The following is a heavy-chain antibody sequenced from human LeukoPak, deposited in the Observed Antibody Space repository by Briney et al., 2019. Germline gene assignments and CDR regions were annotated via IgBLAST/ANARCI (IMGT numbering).Heavy chain of an antibody. CDR3: ARVTSGYDFWSGYYPCYYYMDV. J-gene: IGHJ6*03. D-gene: IGHD3-3*01. Sequence: SETLSLTCAVYGGSFSGYYWSWIRQPPGKGLEWIGEINHSGSTNYNPSLKSRVTISVDTSKNQFSLKLSSVTAADTAAYYCARVTSGYDFWSGYYPCYYYMDVWGKGTTVTVSS. V-gene: IGHV4-34*01. CDR1: GGSFSGYY. CDR2: INHSGST.